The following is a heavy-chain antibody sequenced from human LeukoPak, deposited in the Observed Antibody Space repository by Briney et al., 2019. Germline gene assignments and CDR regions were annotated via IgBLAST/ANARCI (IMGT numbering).Heavy chain of an antibody. CDR2: ISSSSSYI. D-gene: IGHD3-22*01. CDR3: ARGLYYYDSSGYGAFDI. CDR1: GFTFSSYS. Sequence: GGSLRLSCAASGFTFSSYSMNWVRQAPGKGLEWVSSISSSSSYIYYADSVKGRFTISRDNAKNSLYLQMNSLRAEDTAVYYCARGLYYYDSSGYGAFDIWGQGTMVTVSS. J-gene: IGHJ3*02. V-gene: IGHV3-21*01.